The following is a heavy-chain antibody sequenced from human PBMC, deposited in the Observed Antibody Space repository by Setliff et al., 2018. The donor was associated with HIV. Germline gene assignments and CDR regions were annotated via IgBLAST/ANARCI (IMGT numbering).Heavy chain of an antibody. D-gene: IGHD3-10*01. CDR3: ARPAPLLGTSPANNAFDI. CDR1: GYTFTTSG. CDR2: IIHILGIR. V-gene: IGHV1-69*10. J-gene: IGHJ3*02. Sequence: SVKVSCKTSGYTFTTSGISWVRQAPGQGFEWMGGIIHILGIRNYAQKFQGRVIITTDESTGTAYMELSSLKDDDTAIYYCARPAPLLGTSPANNAFDIWGQGTTVTVSS.